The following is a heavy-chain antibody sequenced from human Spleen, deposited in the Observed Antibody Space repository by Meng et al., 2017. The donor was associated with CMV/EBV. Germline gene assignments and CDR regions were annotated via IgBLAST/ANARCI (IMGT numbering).Heavy chain of an antibody. CDR1: RFTLSDYY. CDR3: ARGRLGTFDAFEI. Sequence: ASRFTLSDYYMSWIRQGPGKGLEWVSSISSSGTTIYYADSVKGRFTISRDNAKNSVYLQMNSLRAGDTAVYYCARGRLGTFDAFEIWGQGTMVTVSS. D-gene: IGHD1-1*01. J-gene: IGHJ3*02. V-gene: IGHV3-11*04. CDR2: ISSSGTTI.